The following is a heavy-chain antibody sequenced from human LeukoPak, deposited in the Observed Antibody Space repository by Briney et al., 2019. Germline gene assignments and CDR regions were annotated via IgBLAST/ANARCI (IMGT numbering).Heavy chain of an antibody. CDR1: AFTFGDYL. J-gene: IGHJ4*02. CDR3: SRGSGWLSVY. CDR2: ISSGTT. Sequence: PGGSLRLSCTASAFTFGDYLMSWFRPAPGKGREWVGLISSGTTEYAASVKGRFTISRDDSTSIAYLQMNSLTTEDTAVYYCSRGSGWLSVYWGQGTLVTVSS. D-gene: IGHD6-19*01. V-gene: IGHV3-49*03.